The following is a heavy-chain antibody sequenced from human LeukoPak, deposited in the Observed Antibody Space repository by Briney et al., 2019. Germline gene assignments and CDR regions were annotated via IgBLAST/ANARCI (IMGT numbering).Heavy chain of an antibody. D-gene: IGHD3-10*01. CDR2: IWYDGSNK. J-gene: IGHJ3*02. CDR1: GFTFSSYG. V-gene: IGHV3-33*01. Sequence: GGSLRLSCAASGFTFSSYGMHWVRQAPGKGLEWVAVIWYDGSNKYYADSVKGRFTISRDNSKNTLYLQMNSLRAEDTAVYYCARGRANMVREDAFDIWGQGTMVTVSS. CDR3: ARGRANMVREDAFDI.